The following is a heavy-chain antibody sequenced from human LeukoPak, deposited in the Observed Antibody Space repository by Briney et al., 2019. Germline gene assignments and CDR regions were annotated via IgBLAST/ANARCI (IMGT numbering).Heavy chain of an antibody. V-gene: IGHV4-4*07. CDR3: ASVSRGAYSAYENSFDI. CDR1: GGSISSYY. Sequence: SETLSLTCTVSGGSISSYYWSWIRQPAGKGLEWIGRIYTSGSTNYNPSLKSRVTMSVDTSKKQFSLKLTSVTAADTAVYFCASVSRGAYSAYENSFDIWGQGTMVTVSS. CDR2: IYTSGST. J-gene: IGHJ3*02. D-gene: IGHD5-12*01.